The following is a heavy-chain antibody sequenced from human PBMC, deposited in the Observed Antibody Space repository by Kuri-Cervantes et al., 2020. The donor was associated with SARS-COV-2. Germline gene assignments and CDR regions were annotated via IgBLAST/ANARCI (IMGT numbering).Heavy chain of an antibody. CDR3: ARSTPFWRLVVISQGGAFDI. CDR2: INPNSGGT. V-gene: IGHV1-2*04. D-gene: IGHD3-22*01. CDR1: EAAFTGYD. J-gene: IGHJ3*02. Sequence: VKVSCKASEAAFTGYDMHWVRQAPGQGLEWMGWINPNSGGTNYAQKFQGWVTMTRDTSISTVYMELSRLRSDDTAVYYCARSTPFWRLVVISQGGAFDIWGQGTMVTVSS.